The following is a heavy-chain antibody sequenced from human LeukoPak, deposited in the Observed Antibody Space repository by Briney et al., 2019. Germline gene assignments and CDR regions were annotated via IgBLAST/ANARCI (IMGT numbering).Heavy chain of an antibody. CDR1: GYTFTSYG. Sequence: ASVKVSCKASGYTFTSYGISWVRQAPGQGLEWMGWISAYNGNTNYAQKLQGRVTMTEDTSTDTAYMELSSLRSEDTAVYYCATLIRGIRGAYFDYWGQGTLVTVSS. CDR3: ATLIRGIRGAYFDY. D-gene: IGHD3-3*02. J-gene: IGHJ4*02. V-gene: IGHV1-18*01. CDR2: ISAYNGNT.